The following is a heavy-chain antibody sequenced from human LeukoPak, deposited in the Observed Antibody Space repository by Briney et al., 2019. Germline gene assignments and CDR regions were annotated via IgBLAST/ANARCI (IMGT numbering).Heavy chain of an antibody. Sequence: PGGSLRLSCAASGFTFSSYAMSWVRQAPRKGLEWVSAISGSGGSTYYADSVKGRFTISRDNSKNTLYLQMNSLRAEDTAVYYCPKTGYSSSWFLFDYWGQGTLVTVSS. CDR1: GFTFSSYA. V-gene: IGHV3-23*01. CDR3: PKTGYSSSWFLFDY. CDR2: ISGSGGST. D-gene: IGHD6-13*01. J-gene: IGHJ4*02.